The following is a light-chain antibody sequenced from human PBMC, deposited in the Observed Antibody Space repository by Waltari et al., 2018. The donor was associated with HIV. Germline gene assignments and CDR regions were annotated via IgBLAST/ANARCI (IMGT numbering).Light chain of an antibody. CDR2: ESY. CDR1: SGRIAGYS. Sequence: NFMLTQPHPVSESPGKTVTIPCTRSSGRIAGYSVPWFQPRPGISPTTVIYESYFRTSGVPARFSGSIDRSSNSASLTISGLKTEDEADYYCQSYDSNKNWVFGGGTKLTVL. V-gene: IGLV6-57*01. J-gene: IGLJ3*02. CDR3: QSYDSNKNWV.